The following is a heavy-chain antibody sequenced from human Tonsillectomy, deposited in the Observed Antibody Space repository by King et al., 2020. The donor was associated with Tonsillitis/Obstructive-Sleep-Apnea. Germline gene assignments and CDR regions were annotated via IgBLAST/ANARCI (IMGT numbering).Heavy chain of an antibody. CDR2: INRRRCS. CDR3: ARDEWPQGFDP. Sequence: QVQLQQWGAGLLKPSETLSLTCAVYDGSFRGYYWSWIRQPPGKGLEWSGEINRRRCSNYNPSLKSRVTISLDTSKNQFSLKLSSVTAEDTAVYYCARDEWPQGFDPWGQGTLVTVSS. D-gene: IGHD3-3*01. J-gene: IGHJ5*02. V-gene: IGHV4-34*01. CDR1: DGSFRGYY.